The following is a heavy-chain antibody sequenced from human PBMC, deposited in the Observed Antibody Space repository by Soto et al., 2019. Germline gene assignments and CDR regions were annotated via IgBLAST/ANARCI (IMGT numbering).Heavy chain of an antibody. J-gene: IGHJ4*02. CDR2: IYYSGST. CDR3: AREGTFGGSVDY. D-gene: IGHD3-3*01. CDR1: GDSISSYY. Sequence: SETLSLTCTVSGDSISSYYWSWIRQPPGKGLEWIGYIYYSGSTNYNPSLKSRVTISVDTSKNQFSLKLSSVTAADTAVYYCAREGTFGGSVDYWGQGTLVTVSS. V-gene: IGHV4-59*01.